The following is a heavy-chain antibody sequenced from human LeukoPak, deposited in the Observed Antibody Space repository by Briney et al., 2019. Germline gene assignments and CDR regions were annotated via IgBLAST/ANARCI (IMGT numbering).Heavy chain of an antibody. CDR3: ATYLGGSYSFDP. V-gene: IGHV1-69*04. CDR2: IIPILGIA. CDR1: GGTFSSYA. D-gene: IGHD1-26*01. Sequence: ASVKVSCKASGGTFSSYAISWVRQAPGQGLEWMGRIIPILGIANYAQKFQGRVTMTEDTSTDTAYMELSSLRSEDTAVYYCATYLGGSYSFDPWGPGTLVTVSS. J-gene: IGHJ5*02.